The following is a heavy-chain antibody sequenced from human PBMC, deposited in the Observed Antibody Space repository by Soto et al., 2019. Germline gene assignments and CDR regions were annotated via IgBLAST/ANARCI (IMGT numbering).Heavy chain of an antibody. Sequence: GGSLRLSCAASGFTFSSYAMSWVRQAPGKGLEWVSAISGSGGSTYYADSVKGRFTISRDNSKNTLYLQMNSLRAEDTAVYYCAKASSSGSGSYYKVVARYYFDYWGQGTLVTVSS. V-gene: IGHV3-23*01. D-gene: IGHD3-10*01. J-gene: IGHJ4*02. CDR2: ISGSGGST. CDR3: AKASSSGSGSYYKVVARYYFDY. CDR1: GFTFSSYA.